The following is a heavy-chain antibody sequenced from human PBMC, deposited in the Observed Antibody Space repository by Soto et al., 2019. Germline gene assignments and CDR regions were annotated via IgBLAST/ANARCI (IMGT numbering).Heavy chain of an antibody. CDR2: IKSKTDGGTT. J-gene: IGHJ4*02. D-gene: IGHD3-10*01. V-gene: IGHV3-15*07. Sequence: GGSLRLSCAASRFTFSNAWMNWVRQAPGRGLGWVGRIKSKTDGGTTDYAAPVKGRFTISRDDSKNTLYLQMNSLKTEDTAVHYCSANYFGSASYDYWGQGTLVTVSS. CDR3: SANYFGSASYDY. CDR1: RFTFSNAW.